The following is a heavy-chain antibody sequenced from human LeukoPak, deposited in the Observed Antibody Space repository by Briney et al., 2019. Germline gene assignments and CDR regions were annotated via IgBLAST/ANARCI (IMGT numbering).Heavy chain of an antibody. Sequence: GESLKISCKGFGYTFSNYWIGWVRQMPGKGLEWMGIIYPVDSDTRYSPSFQGQVTISDDKSISTAYLQWSSLKASDTAMYYCARGQDSSAYYDYWGQGTLVTVSS. J-gene: IGHJ4*02. V-gene: IGHV5-51*01. CDR3: ARGQDSSAYYDY. CDR1: GYTFSNYW. D-gene: IGHD3-22*01. CDR2: IYPVDSDT.